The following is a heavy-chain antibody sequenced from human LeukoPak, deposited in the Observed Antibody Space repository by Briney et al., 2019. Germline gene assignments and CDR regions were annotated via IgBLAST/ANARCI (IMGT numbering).Heavy chain of an antibody. D-gene: IGHD1-7*01. CDR2: IYYSGST. Sequence: PSETLSLTCTVSGGSISGSSYYWGWIRQPPGKGLEWIGSIYYSGSTYYNPSLKSRVTISVDTSKNQFSLKLSSVTAADTAVYYCASMSETGTTNYWGQGTLVTVSS. J-gene: IGHJ4*02. CDR1: GGSISGSSYY. V-gene: IGHV4-39*07. CDR3: ASMSETGTTNY.